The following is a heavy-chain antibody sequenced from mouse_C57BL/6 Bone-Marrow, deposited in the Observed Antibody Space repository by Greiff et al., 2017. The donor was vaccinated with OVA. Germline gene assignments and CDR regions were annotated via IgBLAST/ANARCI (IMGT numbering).Heavy chain of an antibody. Sequence: EVMLVESGEGLVKPGGSLKLSCAASGFTFSSYAMSWVRQTPEKRLEWVAYISSGGDYIYYADTVKCRFTISRDNARNTLYLQMSSLKSEDTAMYYCTIAGWLLLYWYFDVWGTGTTVTVSS. CDR2: ISSGGDYI. V-gene: IGHV5-9-1*02. J-gene: IGHJ1*03. D-gene: IGHD2-3*01. CDR3: TIAGWLLLYWYFDV. CDR1: GFTFSSYA.